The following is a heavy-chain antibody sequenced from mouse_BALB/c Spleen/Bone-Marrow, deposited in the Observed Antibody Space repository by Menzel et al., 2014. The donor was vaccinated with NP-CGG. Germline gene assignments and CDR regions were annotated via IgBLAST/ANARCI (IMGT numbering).Heavy chain of an antibody. CDR1: GYTFTSYW. Sequence: QVQLQQSGAELAKPGASVKMSCKASGYTFTSYWLHWEKQRPGQGLEWFGYINPSTGYTEYNQKFKDKATLTADKSSSTAYMQLSSLTSEDSAVYYCARRDYWYFDVWGAGTTVTVSS. CDR2: INPSTGYT. V-gene: IGHV1-7*01. CDR3: ARRDYWYFDV. J-gene: IGHJ1*01.